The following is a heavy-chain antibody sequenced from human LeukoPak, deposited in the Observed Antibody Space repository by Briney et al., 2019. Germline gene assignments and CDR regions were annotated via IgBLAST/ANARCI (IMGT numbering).Heavy chain of an antibody. D-gene: IGHD1-14*01. CDR1: GDSISSSSYY. CDR3: ARAPYKYYSYYMDV. CDR2: IYYSGTT. V-gene: IGHV4-39*07. J-gene: IGHJ6*03. Sequence: ASETLSLTCTVSGDSISSSSYYWGWIRQPPGKGLEWIGSIYYSGTTYYNPSLQSRLTISVDASKNQFSLKLSSVTAADTAVYYCARAPYKYYSYYMDVWGKGTTVTISS.